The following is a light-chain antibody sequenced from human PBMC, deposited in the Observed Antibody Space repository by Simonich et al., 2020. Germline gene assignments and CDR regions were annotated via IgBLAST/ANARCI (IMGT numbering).Light chain of an antibody. Sequence: DIVMTQSPDSLAVALGERATINCKSSQSVLYSSNNKHALAWYQQKPGQPPKLLIYWASTRESGFPDRFSGSGSGTDFTLTISSLQAEDVAVYYCQQYYSTPITFGQGTRLEIK. J-gene: IGKJ5*01. CDR3: QQYYSTPIT. CDR2: WAS. CDR1: QSVLYSSNNKHA. V-gene: IGKV4-1*01.